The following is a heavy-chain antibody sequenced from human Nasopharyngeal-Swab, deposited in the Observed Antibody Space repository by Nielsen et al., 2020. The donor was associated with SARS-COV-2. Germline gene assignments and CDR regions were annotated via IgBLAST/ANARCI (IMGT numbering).Heavy chain of an antibody. Sequence: SLKISCAASGFTFSDYFMHWVRQAPGKGLEWVSGISWNSGTTIYADAVKGRFTVSRDNAKSSLYLQMSSLRAEDTALYFCTKGSSSGSYPNWFDPWGQGTLVTVSS. D-gene: IGHD3-10*01. V-gene: IGHV3-9*01. CDR3: TKGSSSGSYPNWFDP. CDR2: ISWNSGTT. CDR1: GFTFSDYF. J-gene: IGHJ5*02.